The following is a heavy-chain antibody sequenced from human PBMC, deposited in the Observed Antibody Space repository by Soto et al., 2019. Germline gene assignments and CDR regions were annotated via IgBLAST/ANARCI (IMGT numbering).Heavy chain of an antibody. CDR1: GFTFGDYA. J-gene: IGHJ6*02. Sequence: AGGSLRLSCTASGFTFGDYAMSWVRQAPGKGLEWVGFIRSKAYGGTTEYAASVKGRFTISRDDSKSIAYLQMNSLKTEDTAVYYCTREGLPYYDILTGHYYYYGMDVWGQGTTDTAP. V-gene: IGHV3-49*04. CDR2: IRSKAYGGTT. D-gene: IGHD3-9*01. CDR3: TREGLPYYDILTGHYYYYGMDV.